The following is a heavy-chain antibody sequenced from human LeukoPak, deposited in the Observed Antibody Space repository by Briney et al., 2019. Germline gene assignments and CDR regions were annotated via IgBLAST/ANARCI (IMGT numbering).Heavy chain of an antibody. CDR3: ARDLNYDFWSGSPFDY. CDR1: GGTFSSYA. Sequence: SVKVSCKASGGTFSSYAISWVRQAPGQGLEWMGRIIPIFGTANYAQKFQGRVSITTDESTSTAYMELSSLRSEDTAVYYCARDLNYDFWSGSPFDYWGQGTLVTVSS. V-gene: IGHV1-69*05. J-gene: IGHJ4*02. CDR2: IIPIFGTA. D-gene: IGHD3-3*01.